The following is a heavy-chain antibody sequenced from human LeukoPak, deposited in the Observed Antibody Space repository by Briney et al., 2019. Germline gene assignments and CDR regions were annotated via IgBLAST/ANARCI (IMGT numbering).Heavy chain of an antibody. D-gene: IGHD6-13*01. CDR1: GGSISNYY. CDR2: INYSGNT. J-gene: IGHJ4*02. CDR3: ARLNVLSGSPLHHFEH. Sequence: SETLSLTCTVSGGSISNYYWSWIRQPPGKGLEWIAYINYSGNTNYNPSLKSRVTISVDTSKNQFSLKLTSVTAADTAVYYCARLNVLSGSPLHHFEHWGQGTLVTVSS. V-gene: IGHV4-59*08.